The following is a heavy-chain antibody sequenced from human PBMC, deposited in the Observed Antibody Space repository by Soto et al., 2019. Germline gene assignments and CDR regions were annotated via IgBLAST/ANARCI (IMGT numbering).Heavy chain of an antibody. CDR2: ISGSGGST. Sequence: GGSLRLSCAASGFTFSSYAMSWVRQAPGKGLEWVSAISGSGGSTYYADSVKGRFTISRDNSKNTLYLQMNSLGAEDTAVYYCAKDLYRPHPELATLAPRAFDIWGQGTMVTVSS. D-gene: IGHD5-12*01. CDR3: AKDLYRPHPELATLAPRAFDI. J-gene: IGHJ3*02. CDR1: GFTFSSYA. V-gene: IGHV3-23*01.